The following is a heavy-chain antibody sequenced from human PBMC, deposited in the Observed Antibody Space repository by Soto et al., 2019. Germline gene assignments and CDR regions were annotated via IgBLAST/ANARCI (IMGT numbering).Heavy chain of an antibody. CDR1: GFTFSPYT. Sequence: LRLCCASSGFTFSPYTMNWVRQAPVKGLEWVSSINGRGNYIYYAESVKGRFTISRDNAKNSLYLQMDRLRAEDTALYYCVREDGKVGTNSAFDYWGLGALVTVSS. CDR2: INGRGNYI. J-gene: IGHJ4*02. V-gene: IGHV3-21*01. CDR3: VREDGKVGTNSAFDY. D-gene: IGHD1-26*01.